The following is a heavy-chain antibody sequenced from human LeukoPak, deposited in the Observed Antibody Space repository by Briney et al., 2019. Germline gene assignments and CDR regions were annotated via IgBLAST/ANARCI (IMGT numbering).Heavy chain of an antibody. J-gene: IGHJ4*02. CDR2: IYYSGST. CDR1: GGSISSSSYY. D-gene: IGHD1-1*01. V-gene: IGHV4-39*01. CDR3: ARGTGYPLIG. Sequence: PSETLSLTCTVSGGSISSSSYYWGWIRQPPGKGLEWIVSIYYSGSTYYNPSLKSRVTISVDTSKNQFSLKLSSVTAADTAVYYCARGTGYPLIGWGQGTLVTVSS.